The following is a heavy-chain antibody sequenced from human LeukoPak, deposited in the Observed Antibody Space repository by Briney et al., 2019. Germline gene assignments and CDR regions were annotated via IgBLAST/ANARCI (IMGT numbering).Heavy chain of an antibody. CDR2: IIPIFGTA. J-gene: IGHJ4*02. CDR1: GGTFSSYA. CDR3: ARGPGPSGGPFDY. D-gene: IGHD1-26*01. V-gene: IGHV1-69*13. Sequence: SVNVSCKASGGTFSSYAISWVRQAPGQGLEWMGGIIPIFGTANYAQKFQGRVTITADESTSTAYMELSSLRSEDTAVYYCARGPGPSGGPFDYWGQGTLVTVSS.